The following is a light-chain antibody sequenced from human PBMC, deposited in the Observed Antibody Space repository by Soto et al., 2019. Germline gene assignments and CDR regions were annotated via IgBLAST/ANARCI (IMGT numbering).Light chain of an antibody. CDR3: QQYGSPPPIT. CDR2: GAS. V-gene: IGKV3-20*01. J-gene: IGKJ5*01. Sequence: EVILTQYKDTLSLSPGERATLSCRASQTVSSNYLAWCQQRPGQAPRLLIYGASTRAAGIPARFSGSGSGTDFTLTISSLEPEDFAVYYCQQYGSPPPITFGQGRLLEIK. CDR1: QTVSSNY.